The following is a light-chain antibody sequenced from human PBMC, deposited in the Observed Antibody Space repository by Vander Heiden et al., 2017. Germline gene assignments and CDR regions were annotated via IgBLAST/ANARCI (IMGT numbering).Light chain of an antibody. V-gene: IGKV4-1*01. CDR3: QQYYGTPRT. J-gene: IGKJ4*02. Sequence: VLTHSHDPLLLLLGAGATFRCKSSQTVLDSYSNKSNLAWYQQKPGQPPKLLIYCASTRESGVPERFSGSGSGTDFTLTISSLQAEDVAVYYCQQYYGTPRTFGEGTKVEI. CDR2: CAS. CDR1: QTVLDSYSNKSN.